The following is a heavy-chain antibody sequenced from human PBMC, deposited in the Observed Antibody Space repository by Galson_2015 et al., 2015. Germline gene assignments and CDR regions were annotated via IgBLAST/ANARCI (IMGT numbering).Heavy chain of an antibody. Sequence: SLRLSCAASGFTFSSYAMSWVRQAPGKGLEWVSSISGGGGSTYYADSVKGRFTISRDNAKKSLYLQMNSLRVEDTAVYYCARVTDYYCYMDVWGKGTTVTVSS. V-gene: IGHV3-23*01. J-gene: IGHJ6*03. CDR1: GFTFSSYA. CDR3: ARVTDYYCYMDV. CDR2: ISGGGGST.